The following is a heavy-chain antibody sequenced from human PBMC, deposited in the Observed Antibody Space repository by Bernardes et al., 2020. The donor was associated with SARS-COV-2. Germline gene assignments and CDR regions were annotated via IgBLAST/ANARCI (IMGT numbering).Heavy chain of an antibody. J-gene: IGHJ4*02. V-gene: IGHV1-18*01. CDR2: ISAYQGNT. D-gene: IGHD1-26*01. CDR3: ARGGGSYFHLTF. CDR1: GYTLTTYG. Sequence: ASVKVSCQASGYTLTTYGVSWLRQAPGQGLEWMGWISAYQGNTQFAQKFQGRATLTKDTSTSTAYMELRTLRSDDTAVYYCARGGGSYFHLTFWGQGTLVIVSS.